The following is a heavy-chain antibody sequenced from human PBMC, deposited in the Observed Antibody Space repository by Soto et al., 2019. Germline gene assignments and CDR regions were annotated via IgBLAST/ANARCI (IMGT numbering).Heavy chain of an antibody. J-gene: IGHJ4*02. D-gene: IGHD5-18*01. V-gene: IGHV4-34*01. CDR1: VGSFSGYY. CDR3: ARVRSYGGGLDY. Sequence: SETLSLTGAVYVGSFSGYYWSWIRQPPGKGLEWIGEINHSGSTNYNPSLKSRVTISVDTSKNQFSLKLSSVTAADTAVYYCARVRSYGGGLDYWGQGTLVTVSS. CDR2: INHSGST.